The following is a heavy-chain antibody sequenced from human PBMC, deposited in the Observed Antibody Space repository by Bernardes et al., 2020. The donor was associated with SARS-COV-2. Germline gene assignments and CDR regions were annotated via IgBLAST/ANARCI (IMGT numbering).Heavy chain of an antibody. CDR2: IYDGGSI. J-gene: IGHJ6*02. CDR3: ARLWHNRYYYYYDMDV. D-gene: IGHD2-21*01. CDR1: GDSISRYF. Sequence: SQTLSLTCTVSGDSISRYFWTWVRQPPGKGLEFLSYIYDGGSIKYTPSLQSRATISVDTSKSQISLKLTSMTAADTAVYYCARLWHNRYYYYYDMDVRGHGTAVTVSS. V-gene: IGHV4-59*01.